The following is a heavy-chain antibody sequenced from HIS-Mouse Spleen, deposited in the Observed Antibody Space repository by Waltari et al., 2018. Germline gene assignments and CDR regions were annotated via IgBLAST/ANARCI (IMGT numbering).Heavy chain of an antibody. V-gene: IGHV4-39*07. CDR2: IYYSGRT. Sequence: QLQLQESGPGLVKPSETLSLTCTVSGGSISSSSYYWGWIRQPPGKGLEWFGSIYYSGRTYSTPSLKSRVTISVDTSKNQFSLKLSSVTAADTAVYYCAREIPYSSSWYDWYFDLWGRGTLVTVSS. CDR1: GGSISSSSYY. CDR3: AREIPYSSSWYDWYFDL. D-gene: IGHD6-13*01. J-gene: IGHJ2*01.